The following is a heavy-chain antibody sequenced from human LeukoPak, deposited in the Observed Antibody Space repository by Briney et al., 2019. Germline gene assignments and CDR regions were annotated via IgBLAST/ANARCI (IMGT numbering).Heavy chain of an antibody. J-gene: IGHJ3*02. CDR1: GFTFSSYS. CDR3: ARGDMAHAFDI. Sequence: GGSLRLSCAASGFTFSSYSMNWVRQAPGKGLEWVSSISSSSSYIYYADSVKGRFTISRDNAKNSLYLQMNSLRAEDMAVYYCARGDMAHAFDIWGQGTMVTVSS. D-gene: IGHD5-24*01. CDR2: ISSSSSYI. V-gene: IGHV3-21*01.